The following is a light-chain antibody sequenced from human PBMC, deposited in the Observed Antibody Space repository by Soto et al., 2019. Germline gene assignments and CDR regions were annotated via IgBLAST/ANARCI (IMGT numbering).Light chain of an antibody. CDR2: GAS. V-gene: IGKV3-20*01. Sequence: EIVLTHSPATLSLSPGEGATLSCRASHSVSTSYFAWYQQKPGQAPRLLIYGASNRATDIPDRFSGSGSGTDFTLTISRLETEDFAVYYCQQYGTSLITFGGGTKVEIK. CDR1: HSVSTSY. CDR3: QQYGTSLIT. J-gene: IGKJ4*01.